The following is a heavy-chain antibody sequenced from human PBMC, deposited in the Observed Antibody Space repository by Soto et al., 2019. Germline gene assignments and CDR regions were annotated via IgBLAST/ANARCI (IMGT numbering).Heavy chain of an antibody. CDR1: GGSISSSSYY. D-gene: IGHD1-26*01. CDR2: IYYSGST. J-gene: IGHJ5*02. CDR3: ARQVGATTFVLP. V-gene: IGHV4-39*01. Sequence: PSETLSLTCTVSGGSISSSSYYWGWIRQPPGKGLEWIGSIYYSGSTYYNPSLKSRVTISVDTSKNQFSLKLSSVTAADTAVYYCARQVGATTFVLPWGQGTLVTVSS.